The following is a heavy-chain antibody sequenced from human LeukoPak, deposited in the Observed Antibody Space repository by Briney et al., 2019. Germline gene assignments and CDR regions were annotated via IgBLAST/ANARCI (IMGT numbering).Heavy chain of an antibody. J-gene: IGHJ4*02. D-gene: IGHD4-17*01. CDR3: ARARDYVPFDY. Sequence: GGSLRLSCAASGFTFSSYWMHWVRQAPGKGLEWVSSISSSSSYIYYADSVKGRFTISRDNAKNSLYLQMNSLRAEDTAVYYCARARDYVPFDYWGQGTLVTVSS. CDR2: ISSSSSYI. V-gene: IGHV3-21*01. CDR1: GFTFSSYW.